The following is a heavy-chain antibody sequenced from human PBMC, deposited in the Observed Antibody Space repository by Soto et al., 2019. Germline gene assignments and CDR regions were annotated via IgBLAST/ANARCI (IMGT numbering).Heavy chain of an antibody. CDR1: GYTFTSYG. CDR2: ISAYNGNT. J-gene: IGHJ6*02. V-gene: IGHV1-18*01. Sequence: ASVKVSCKASGYTFTSYGISWVRQAPGQGLEWMGWISAYNGNTNYAQKLQGRVTMTTDTSTSTAYMELRSLRSGDTAVYYCARDHGLRFLEWLLYDYYYGMDVWGQGTTVTVSS. D-gene: IGHD3-3*01. CDR3: ARDHGLRFLEWLLYDYYYGMDV.